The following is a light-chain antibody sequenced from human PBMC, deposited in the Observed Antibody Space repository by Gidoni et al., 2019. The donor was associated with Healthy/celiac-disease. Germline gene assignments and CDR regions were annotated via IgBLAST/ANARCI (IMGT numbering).Light chain of an antibody. CDR1: QSISSY. J-gene: IGKJ2*01. V-gene: IGKV1-39*01. CDR3: QHSYSTPLT. Sequence: DIQMTQSPSSLSASVGDRVTITCRASQSISSYLNWYQQKPGKAPKLLIYAASSLQSGVPSRFSGSGSGTDFTLTISSLQPEYFATYYCQHSYSTPLTFGQGTKLEIK. CDR2: AAS.